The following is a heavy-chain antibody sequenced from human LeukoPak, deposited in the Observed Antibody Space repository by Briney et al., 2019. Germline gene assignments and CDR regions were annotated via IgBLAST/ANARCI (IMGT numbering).Heavy chain of an antibody. CDR3: AKAYCSGGSCYSDWHFDY. Sequence: GGSLRLSCAASGFIFSSYGMHWVRQAPGKGLEWVAFIRYDGSNTYYADSVKGRFTISRDNSKNTLYLQMNSLRAEDTAVYYCAKAYCSGGSCYSDWHFDYWGQGTLVTVSS. D-gene: IGHD2-15*01. V-gene: IGHV3-30*02. CDR2: IRYDGSNT. J-gene: IGHJ4*02. CDR1: GFIFSSYG.